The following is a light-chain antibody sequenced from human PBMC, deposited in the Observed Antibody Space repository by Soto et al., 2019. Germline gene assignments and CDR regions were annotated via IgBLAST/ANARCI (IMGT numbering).Light chain of an antibody. CDR1: SGHSTYA. CDR2: LNSDGSH. CDR3: QTWVTGPPWV. Sequence: QLVLTQSPSASASLGASVKLICTLSSGHSTYAIAWHQQQPEKGPRYLMKLNSDGSHTKGDGIPDRFPGSSSGAERYLTISSLQSEDEADYYCQTWVTGPPWVFGGGTKVTVL. J-gene: IGLJ3*02. V-gene: IGLV4-69*01.